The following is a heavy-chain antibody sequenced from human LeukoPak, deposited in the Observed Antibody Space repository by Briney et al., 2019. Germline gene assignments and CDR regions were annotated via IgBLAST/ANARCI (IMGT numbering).Heavy chain of an antibody. J-gene: IGHJ4*02. Sequence: ASVKVSCKASGYTFTDYFIHWVRQAPGQGLEWMGWLNPYSGATNFALSFRGRVTMTRDTSVNTAYMEVNSLTSDDTSVYYCARXRSRSSTYYLGYWGQGTLVVVSS. CDR2: LNPYSGAT. D-gene: IGHD6-13*01. V-gene: IGHV1-2*02. CDR3: ARXRSRSSTYYLGY. CDR1: GYTFTDYF.